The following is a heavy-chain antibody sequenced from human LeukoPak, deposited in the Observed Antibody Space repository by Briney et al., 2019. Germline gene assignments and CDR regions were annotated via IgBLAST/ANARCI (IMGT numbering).Heavy chain of an antibody. CDR3: ARDLTTGGGDI. CDR2: IYSGGST. Sequence: TGGSLRLSCAASGFTVSSNYMSWVRQAPGKGLEWVSVIYSGGSTYYADSVKGRFTISRDNSKNTLYLQMNSLRAEDTAVYYCARDLTTGGGDIWGQGTMVTVSS. J-gene: IGHJ3*02. CDR1: GFTVSSNY. D-gene: IGHD4-17*01. V-gene: IGHV3-66*01.